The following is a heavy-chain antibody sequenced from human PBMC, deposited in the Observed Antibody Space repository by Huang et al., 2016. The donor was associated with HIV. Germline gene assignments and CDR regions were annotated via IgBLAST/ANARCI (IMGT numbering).Heavy chain of an antibody. CDR3: ARGQLGSYGDYDVLY. V-gene: IGHV1-69*13. CDR1: GGTFSKYA. J-gene: IGHJ4*02. D-gene: IGHD4-17*01. Sequence: QVQLVQSGAEVKTPGSSVKVSCKASGGTFSKYAISWVREAPGQGLGWMGGIIPMFGTPNYARKFQGRGTITADDSTSTTYVEVSSLRSEDTALYYCARGQLGSYGDYDVLYWGQGTLVTVSS. CDR2: IIPMFGTP.